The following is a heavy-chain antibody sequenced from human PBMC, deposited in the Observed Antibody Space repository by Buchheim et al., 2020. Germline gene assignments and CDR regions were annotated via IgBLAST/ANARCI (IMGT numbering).Heavy chain of an antibody. V-gene: IGHV3-23*01. CDR1: GFTFSSYA. J-gene: IGHJ5*02. CDR3: ARGIAATANPNWFDP. Sequence: EVQLLESGGDLVQPGGSLRLSCTASGFTFSSYAMSWVRQVPGKGLEWVSTVSGNGFTTYHADSVKGRFTISRDNAKNTLYLQMNSLSPEDTAVYFCARGIAATANPNWFDPWGQGTL. D-gene: IGHD6-25*01. CDR2: VSGNGFTT.